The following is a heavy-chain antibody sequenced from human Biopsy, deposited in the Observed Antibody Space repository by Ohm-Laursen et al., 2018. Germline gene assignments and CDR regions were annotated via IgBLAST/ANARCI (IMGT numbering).Heavy chain of an antibody. D-gene: IGHD4-23*01. J-gene: IGHJ1*01. Sequence: TLSLTCTVSGDSVTKYYWSWIRQPPGKGLEWIGHISHTGYTSYKSSLKSRVTISLDTSRKHFSLRLTSLAAADTAVYYCARGSNEYGGLYFPHWGQGTLLTVSS. CDR1: GDSVTKYY. CDR2: ISHTGYT. V-gene: IGHV4-59*02. CDR3: ARGSNEYGGLYFPH.